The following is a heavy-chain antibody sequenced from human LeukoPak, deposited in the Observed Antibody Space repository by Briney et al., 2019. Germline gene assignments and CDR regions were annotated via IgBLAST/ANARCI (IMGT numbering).Heavy chain of an antibody. CDR3: ARSHRNWFDP. Sequence: GSLRLSCAASGFTFSSYAMSWIRQPPGKGLEWIGEINHSGSTNYNPSLKSRVTISVDTSKNQFSLKLSSVTAADTAVYYCARSHRNWFDPWGQGTLVTVSS. CDR2: INHSGST. J-gene: IGHJ5*02. V-gene: IGHV4-34*01. CDR1: GFTFSSYA.